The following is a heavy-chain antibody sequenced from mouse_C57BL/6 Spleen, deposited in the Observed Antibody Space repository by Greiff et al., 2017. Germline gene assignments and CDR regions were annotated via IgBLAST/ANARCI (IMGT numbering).Heavy chain of an antibody. CDR3: ARGGHYYYGSSYTWYFDV. V-gene: IGHV1-22*01. D-gene: IGHD1-1*01. CDR1: GYTFTDYN. J-gene: IGHJ1*03. Sequence: QLQQSGPELVKPGASVKMSCKASGYTFTDYNMHWVKQSHGKSLEWIGYINPNNGGTSYNQKFKGKATLTANKSSSTAYLELRSLTSEDSAVYYCARGGHYYYGSSYTWYFDVWGTGTTVTVAS. CDR2: INPNNGGT.